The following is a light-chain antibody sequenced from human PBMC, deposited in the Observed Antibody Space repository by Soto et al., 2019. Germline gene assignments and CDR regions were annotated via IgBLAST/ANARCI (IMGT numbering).Light chain of an antibody. CDR3: QQFATSSVT. CDR1: QTISSTY. Sequence: EIGLTHSPGTLSLTPGERATLSCRASQTISSTYLAWYQQKPGQAPRLLIYGASSRATGIPDRFSGSGSGTDFTLTISRLEPEDFAVYYCQQFATSSVTFGQGTKVDI. CDR2: GAS. V-gene: IGKV3-20*01. J-gene: IGKJ1*01.